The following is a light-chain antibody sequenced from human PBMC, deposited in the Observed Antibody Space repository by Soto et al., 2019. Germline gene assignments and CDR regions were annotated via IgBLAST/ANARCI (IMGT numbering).Light chain of an antibody. CDR2: TAS. V-gene: IGKV1D-8*03. J-gene: IGKJ4*01. CDR3: QHRHSYPVT. CDR1: QGISSY. Sequence: VIWMTQSPSLLSASTGDRVTISCRMSQGISSYLAWYQQKAGKAPKLLIHTASTLQSGVPSRFSGSGSGTEFTLTISSLQPEDVATYYCQHRHSYPVTFGGGTKVDIK.